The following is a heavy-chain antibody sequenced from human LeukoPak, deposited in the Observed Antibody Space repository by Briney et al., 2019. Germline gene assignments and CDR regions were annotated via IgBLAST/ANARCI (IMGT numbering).Heavy chain of an antibody. CDR2: INSDGSTT. J-gene: IGHJ4*02. Sequence: GGSLRLSCAASGFTFSSYWMHWFRQAPGKGLVWVARINSDGSTTNYADSVEGRFTVSRDNAKNTLYLQMNSLRAEDTAVYYCARLTPPFDYWGQGTLVTASS. V-gene: IGHV3-74*01. D-gene: IGHD3-16*01. CDR3: ARLTPPFDY. CDR1: GFTFSSYW.